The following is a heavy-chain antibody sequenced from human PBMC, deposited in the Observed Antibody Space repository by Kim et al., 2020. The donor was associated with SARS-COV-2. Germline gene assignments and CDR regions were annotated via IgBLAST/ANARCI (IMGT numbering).Heavy chain of an antibody. V-gene: IGHV3-73*01. CDR2: IRSKPNNYAT. D-gene: IGHD4-17*01. J-gene: IGHJ4*02. Sequence: GGSLRLCCAASGFTFSASAMHWVRQASGKGLECVVRIRSKPNNYATSYAASVTGRFTISRDDSTNTVYLQMDSLKTDDTAVYFCSRHSGKHGDRGFDNWGQGTLVTVSS. CDR3: SRHSGKHGDRGFDN. CDR1: GFTFSASA.